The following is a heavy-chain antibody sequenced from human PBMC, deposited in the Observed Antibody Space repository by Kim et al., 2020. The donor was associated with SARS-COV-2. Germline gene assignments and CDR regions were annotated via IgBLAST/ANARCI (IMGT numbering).Heavy chain of an antibody. D-gene: IGHD6-13*01. J-gene: IGHJ4*02. CDR3: ARVGSTIAAGSIDY. Sequence: AATGKGRFTISRDNAKNSLYLQMNSLRAEDMAVYYCARVGSTIAAGSIDYWGQGTLVTVSS. V-gene: IGHV3-11*01.